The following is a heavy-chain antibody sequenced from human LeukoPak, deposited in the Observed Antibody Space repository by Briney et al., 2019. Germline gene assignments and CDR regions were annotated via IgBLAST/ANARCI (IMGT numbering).Heavy chain of an antibody. J-gene: IGHJ5*02. V-gene: IGHV4-30-4*08. CDR3: ARDPYDFWSGFHWFDP. Sequence: PSQTLSLTCTVPGGSISTYDYYWSWIRQPPGKGLEWIGYMYYSGTTYYNPSLKSRVTMSVDTSKNQFSLKLSSVTAADTAMYYCARDPYDFWSGFHWFDPWGQGTLVTVSS. CDR1: GGSISTYDYY. D-gene: IGHD3-3*01. CDR2: MYYSGTT.